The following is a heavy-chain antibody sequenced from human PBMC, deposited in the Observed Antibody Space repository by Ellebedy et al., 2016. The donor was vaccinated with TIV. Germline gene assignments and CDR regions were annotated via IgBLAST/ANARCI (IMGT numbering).Heavy chain of an antibody. V-gene: IGHV4-59*08. J-gene: IGHJ5*02. CDR2: IHNSGST. CDR1: GGSITNYY. CDR3: ARHRAARDACGFDP. D-gene: IGHD6-6*01. Sequence: SETLSLTCTVSGGSITNYYWNWIRQSPGKGLEWIGYIHNSGSTNYNPSLKSRVTISVDTSKNQFSLKLSSVTAADTAVYYCARHRAARDACGFDPWGQGTLVTVSS.